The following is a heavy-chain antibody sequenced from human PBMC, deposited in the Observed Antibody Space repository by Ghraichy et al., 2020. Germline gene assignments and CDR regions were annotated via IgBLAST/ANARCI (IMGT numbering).Heavy chain of an antibody. V-gene: IGHV3-30*18. J-gene: IGHJ6*02. D-gene: IGHD3-22*01. Sequence: GGSLRLSCAVSGFTFSRYGMHWVRLAPGKGLEWVAVTSYDGSNKNFADSVKGRFTISRDNSKNTLYLQMNSLRAEDTAVYYCAKERESSGYYSFRGDYYGMDVWGQGTTVTVSS. CDR3: AKERESSGYYSFRGDYYGMDV. CDR2: TSYDGSNK. CDR1: GFTFSRYG.